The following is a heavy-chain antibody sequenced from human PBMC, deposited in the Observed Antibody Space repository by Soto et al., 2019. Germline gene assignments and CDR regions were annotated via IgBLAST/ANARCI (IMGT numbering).Heavy chain of an antibody. CDR3: ARGVEAGVDV. Sequence: QVQLVQSGAEVTKPGASVKVSCRASGYTFTTYDINWVRQATGQGLEWMGWMSPNSGATGYAQKFQGRVTMTRDTSISAAYMEPSNLRSEDTAIYYCARGVEAGVDVWGQGTTVTVSS. CDR1: GYTFTTYD. V-gene: IGHV1-8*01. D-gene: IGHD6-13*01. J-gene: IGHJ6*02. CDR2: MSPNSGAT.